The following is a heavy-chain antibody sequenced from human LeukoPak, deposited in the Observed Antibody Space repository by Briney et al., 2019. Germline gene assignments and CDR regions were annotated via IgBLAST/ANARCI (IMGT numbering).Heavy chain of an antibody. J-gene: IGHJ3*02. CDR1: GYTFTTYY. CDR3: ASGEYCSSTSCSPRIDAFDI. V-gene: IGHV1-46*01. Sequence: ASVKVSCTASGYTFTTYYMHWVRQAPGQGREGMGIINTSVGSTSYAQKFPGRVPMTRHTSTSTFSMELSSLRSEDTVVYYCASGEYCSSTSCSPRIDAFDIWGQGTMVTVSS. D-gene: IGHD2-2*01. CDR2: INTSVGST.